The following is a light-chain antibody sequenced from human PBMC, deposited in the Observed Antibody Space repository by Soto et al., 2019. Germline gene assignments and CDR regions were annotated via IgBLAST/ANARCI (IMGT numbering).Light chain of an antibody. Sequence: VMTQPPLSLSVAPGQPASISCKSSQSLLHITGETFLFWYLQKPGQSPQLLIYEVSTRVSGVPDRFSGSGSGTDFTLEISRVETDDVGIYYCMQSTQLPPTFGQGTRLAIK. CDR3: MQSTQLPPT. CDR2: EVS. V-gene: IGKV2D-29*02. J-gene: IGKJ5*01. CDR1: QSLLHITGETF.